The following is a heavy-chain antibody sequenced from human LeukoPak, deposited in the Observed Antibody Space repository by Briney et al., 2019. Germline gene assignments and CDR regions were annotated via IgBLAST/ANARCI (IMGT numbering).Heavy chain of an antibody. CDR2: IRQDGGEK. CDR3: ARDGTAAGLYFDL. D-gene: IGHD6-13*01. V-gene: IGHV3-7*01. CDR1: GFTFTDYW. J-gene: IGHJ4*01. Sequence: GGSLRLSCAVSGFTFTDYWMNWVRQAPGKGLEWVASIRQDGGEKSYVDSVKGGFTISRDNTKSSLYLQINSLRAEDTAVYYCARDGTAAGLYFDLWGEGTLVTVSS.